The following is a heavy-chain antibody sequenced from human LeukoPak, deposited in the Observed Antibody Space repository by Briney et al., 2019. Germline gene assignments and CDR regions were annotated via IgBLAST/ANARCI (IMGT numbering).Heavy chain of an antibody. D-gene: IGHD2-15*01. CDR3: QGQQPPVVVVVLPVDY. CDR2: ISGSGGST. Sequence: SGGSLRLSCAASGFTFSSYAMSWVRQAPGKGLEWVSAISGSGGSTYYADSVKGRFTISRDNSKNTLYLQMNSLRAEDTAVYYCQGQQPPVVVVVLPVDYWGQGTLVTVSS. CDR1: GFTFSSYA. J-gene: IGHJ4*02. V-gene: IGHV3-23*01.